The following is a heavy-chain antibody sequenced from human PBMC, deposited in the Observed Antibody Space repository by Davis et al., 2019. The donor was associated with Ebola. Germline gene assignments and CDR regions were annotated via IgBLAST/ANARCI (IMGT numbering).Heavy chain of an antibody. CDR2: INPKTGVT. CDR1: GYTFTGHY. Sequence: AASVKVSCKATGYTFTGHYMHWVRQAPGQGLEWMGRINPKTGVTTYAERFQGRVTMTRDTSFTTAYMELSSLRSEDTAVYYCARARDMATIGDYAMDVWGQGTTATVSS. J-gene: IGHJ6*02. CDR3: ARARDMATIGDYAMDV. V-gene: IGHV1-2*06. D-gene: IGHD5-24*01.